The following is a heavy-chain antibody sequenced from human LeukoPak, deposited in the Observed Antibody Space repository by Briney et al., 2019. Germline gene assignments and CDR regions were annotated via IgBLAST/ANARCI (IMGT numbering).Heavy chain of an antibody. J-gene: IGHJ4*02. CDR3: ARVVSLSGIGYFDY. Sequence: GGSLRLSCAASGLTVSSNYMTWVRQAPGKGLEWVAVIHTGGDTYYPDSVQGRFTVSRDSSKNTLHLQMNSLRGEDTAVYYCARVVSLSGIGYFDYWGRGTLVTVSS. D-gene: IGHD3-10*01. CDR1: GLTVSSNY. V-gene: IGHV3-53*01. CDR2: IHTGGDT.